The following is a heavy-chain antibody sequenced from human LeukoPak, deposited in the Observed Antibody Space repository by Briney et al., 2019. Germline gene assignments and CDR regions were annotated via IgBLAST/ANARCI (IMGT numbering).Heavy chain of an antibody. Sequence: WGSLRLSCAASGFTFSSYAMHWVRQAPGKGLEWVAVISYDGSNKYYADSVKGRFTISRDNSKNTLYLQMNSLRAEDTAVYYCARSIVGATEDDYWGQGTLVTVSS. J-gene: IGHJ4*02. CDR1: GFTFSSYA. V-gene: IGHV3-30-3*01. CDR2: ISYDGSNK. D-gene: IGHD1-26*01. CDR3: ARSIVGATEDDY.